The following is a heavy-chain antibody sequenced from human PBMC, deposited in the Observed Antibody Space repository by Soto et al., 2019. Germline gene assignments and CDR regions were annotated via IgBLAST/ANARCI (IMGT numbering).Heavy chain of an antibody. J-gene: IGHJ4*02. Sequence: QVQLVESGGGVVQPGRSLRLSCAASGFTFSSYGMHWVRQAPGKGLEWVAVIWYDGSNKYYADSVKGRFTISRDNSKNTLYLQMNSLRAEDKAVYYCARSGGSYRYAYVYFDYWGQGTLVTVSS. CDR1: GFTFSSYG. CDR3: ARSGGSYRYAYVYFDY. D-gene: IGHD3-16*02. CDR2: IWYDGSNK. V-gene: IGHV3-33*01.